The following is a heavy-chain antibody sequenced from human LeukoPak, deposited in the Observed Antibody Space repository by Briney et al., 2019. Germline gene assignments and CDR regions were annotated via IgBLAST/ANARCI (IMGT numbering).Heavy chain of an antibody. CDR2: ISAYNGNT. Sequence: ASVKVSCKAPGYTFTSYGISWVRQAPGQGLEWMGWISAYNGNTNYAQKLQGRVTMTTDTSTSTAYMELRSLRSDDTAVYYCARAPKYYDILTGYYKYYFDYWGQGTLVTVSS. D-gene: IGHD3-9*01. V-gene: IGHV1-18*01. CDR1: GYTFTSYG. CDR3: ARAPKYYDILTGYYKYYFDY. J-gene: IGHJ4*02.